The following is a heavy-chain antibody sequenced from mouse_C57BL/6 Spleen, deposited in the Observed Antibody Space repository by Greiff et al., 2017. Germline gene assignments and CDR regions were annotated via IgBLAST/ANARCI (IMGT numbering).Heavy chain of an antibody. Sequence: DVKLVESGGDLVKPGGSLKLSCAASGFTFSSYGMSWVRQTPDKRLEWVATISSGGSYTYYPDSVKGRFTISRDNAKNTLYLQMSSLKSEDTAMYYCASSYYSNSYFDYWGQGTTLTVSS. D-gene: IGHD2-5*01. V-gene: IGHV5-6*02. CDR1: GFTFSSYG. CDR3: ASSYYSNSYFDY. CDR2: ISSGGSYT. J-gene: IGHJ2*01.